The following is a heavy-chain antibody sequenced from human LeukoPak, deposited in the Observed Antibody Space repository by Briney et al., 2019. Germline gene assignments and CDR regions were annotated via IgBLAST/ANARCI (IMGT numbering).Heavy chain of an antibody. Sequence: GGPLRLSCAASRFAFSSYSMNWVRQAPGKGLEWVSYISSSSSTIYYADSVQGRFTISRDNAKNSLYLQMNSLRAEDTAVYYCARSGSWFDYWGQGTPVTVSS. CDR1: RFAFSSYS. CDR2: ISSSSSTI. V-gene: IGHV3-48*01. J-gene: IGHJ4*02. CDR3: ARSGSWFDY. D-gene: IGHD6-13*01.